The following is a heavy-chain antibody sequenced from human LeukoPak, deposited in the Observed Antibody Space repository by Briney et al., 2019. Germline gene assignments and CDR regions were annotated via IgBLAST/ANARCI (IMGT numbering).Heavy chain of an antibody. CDR1: GFTFSSYS. V-gene: IGHV3-48*01. Sequence: PGGSLRLSCAASGFTFSSYSMNWVRQAPGKGLEWVSYISSSSSTIYYADSVKGRFTISRDNSKNTLYLQMNSLRAEDTAVYYCASGGYYFDYWGQGTLVTVSS. CDR2: ISSSSSTI. J-gene: IGHJ4*02. CDR3: ASGGYYFDY.